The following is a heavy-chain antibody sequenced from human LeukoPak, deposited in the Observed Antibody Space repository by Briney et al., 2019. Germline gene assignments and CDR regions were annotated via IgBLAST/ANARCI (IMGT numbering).Heavy chain of an antibody. Sequence: PGGSLRLSCAASGFTFSSYAMHWVRQAPGKGLEWVAVISYDGSNKYYADSVKGRFTISRDNSKNTLYLQMNSLRAEDTAVYYCANLIPRTPRGMDVWGQGTTVTVSS. CDR1: GFTFSSYA. CDR2: ISYDGSNK. J-gene: IGHJ6*02. D-gene: IGHD1-14*01. CDR3: ANLIPRTPRGMDV. V-gene: IGHV3-30-3*01.